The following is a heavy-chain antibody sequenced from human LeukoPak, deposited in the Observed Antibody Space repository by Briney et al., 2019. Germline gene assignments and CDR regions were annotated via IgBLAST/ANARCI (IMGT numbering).Heavy chain of an antibody. D-gene: IGHD4-17*01. Sequence: SETLSLTCTVSGGSVSSGSYYWSWIRQPPGKGLEWIGYIYYSGNTNYNPSLKSRVTISVDTSKNQSSLKLSSVTAADTAVYYCAREGSDYGDYRYNWFDPWGQGTLVTVSS. CDR1: GGSVSSGSYY. V-gene: IGHV4-61*01. CDR3: AREGSDYGDYRYNWFDP. CDR2: IYYSGNT. J-gene: IGHJ5*02.